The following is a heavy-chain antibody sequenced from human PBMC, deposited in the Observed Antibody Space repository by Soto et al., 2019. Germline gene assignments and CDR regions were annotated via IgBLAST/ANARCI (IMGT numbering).Heavy chain of an antibody. D-gene: IGHD5-18*01. V-gene: IGHV1-18*01. CDR3: ARDRSDTAMVSFDY. CDR2: ISTNNADT. Sequence: GASVKVSCKVSGYTFSTGGAWVRQAPEQGLEWKGRISTNNADTEYAQKLQGRVTMTTDTSTSTTYMELRSLRSDDTAVYYCARDRSDTAMVSFDYWGQGTLVTVSS. J-gene: IGHJ4*02. CDR1: GYTFSTGG.